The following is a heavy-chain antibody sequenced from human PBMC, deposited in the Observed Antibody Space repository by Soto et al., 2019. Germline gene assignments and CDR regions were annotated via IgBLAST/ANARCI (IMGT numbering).Heavy chain of an antibody. CDR1: GYTFTSYG. CDR2: ISAYNGNT. CDR3: ARAEVPPVGSGYEYDY. V-gene: IGHV1-18*01. Sequence: QVQLVQSGAEVKKPRASVKVSCKASGYTFTSYGISWVRQASGQGLEWMGWISAYNGNTNYAQKIQGRVTMTTDTSTSTAYMELRSLRSDDTAVYYCARAEVPPVGSGYEYDYWGQGTLVTVSS. D-gene: IGHD5-12*01. J-gene: IGHJ4*02.